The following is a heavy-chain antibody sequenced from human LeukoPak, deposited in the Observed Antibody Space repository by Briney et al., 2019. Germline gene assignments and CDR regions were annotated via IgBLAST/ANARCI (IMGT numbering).Heavy chain of an antibody. J-gene: IGHJ6*02. V-gene: IGHV1-69*13. Sequence: SVKVSCKASGGTFSSYAISWVRQAPGQGLEWMGGIIPIFGTAIYAQKFQGRVTITADESTSTAYMELSSLRSEDTAVYYCASGIKGYCSSTSCLYYYYGMDVWGQGTTVTVSS. CDR3: ASGIKGYCSSTSCLYYYYGMDV. D-gene: IGHD2-2*01. CDR2: IIPIFGTA. CDR1: GGTFSSYA.